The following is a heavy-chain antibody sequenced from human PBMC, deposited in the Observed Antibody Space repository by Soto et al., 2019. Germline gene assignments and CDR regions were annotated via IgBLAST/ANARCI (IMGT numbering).Heavy chain of an antibody. D-gene: IGHD6-19*01. Sequence: QVQLVQSGAEVKKPGPSVKVSCKASGGTFSSYTISWVRQAPGQGLEWMGRIIPILGRANYAQKFQGRVTMTAGKSTSTAYMELSSLRSEDTAVYYGAAGYSSGWRFGDWGQGTLVPVSS. CDR1: GGTFSSYT. J-gene: IGHJ4*02. CDR2: IIPILGRA. CDR3: AAGYSSGWRFGD. V-gene: IGHV1-69*02.